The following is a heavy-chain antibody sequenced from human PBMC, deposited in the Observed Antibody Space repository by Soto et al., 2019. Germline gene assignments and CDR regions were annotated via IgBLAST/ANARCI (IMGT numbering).Heavy chain of an antibody. CDR2: IKADGTEK. CDR1: GFTFSSYW. CDR3: VIAVRGSTANGDL. Sequence: QPGGSLRLSCVGSGFTFSSYWMGWVRQTPGKGLEWVATIKADGTEKYYVDSVKGRFTFSRDNAKTSVYLEMNSLRAEDTAVYYCVIAVRGSTANGDLWGQGTTVTVSS. D-gene: IGHD4-17*01. V-gene: IGHV3-7*03. J-gene: IGHJ6*02.